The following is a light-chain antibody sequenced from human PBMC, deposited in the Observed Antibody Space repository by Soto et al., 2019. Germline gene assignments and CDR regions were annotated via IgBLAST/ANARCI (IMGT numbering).Light chain of an antibody. Sequence: EIVLTQFPATLSLSPGERATLSCRASQSVSSHLAWYQQKPGQAPRLLIYDASNRAAGIPARFSGSGSGTDFTLTISSLEPEDFAVYYCQQRFNWPLTFGPGTKVDIK. CDR2: DAS. V-gene: IGKV3-11*01. J-gene: IGKJ3*01. CDR1: QSVSSH. CDR3: QQRFNWPLT.